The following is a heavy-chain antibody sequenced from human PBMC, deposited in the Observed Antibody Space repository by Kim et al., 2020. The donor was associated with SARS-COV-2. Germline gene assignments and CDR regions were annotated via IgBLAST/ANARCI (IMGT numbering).Heavy chain of an antibody. CDR1: GGSISSYY. D-gene: IGHD4-4*01. CDR2: IYYSGST. V-gene: IGHV4-59*01. CDR3: ARSGYSPDLYYFDY. J-gene: IGHJ4*02. Sequence: SETLSLTCTVSGGSISSYYWSWIRQPPGKGLEWIGYIYYSGSTNYNPSLKSRVTISVDTSKNQFSLKLSSVTAADAAVYYGARSGYSPDLYYFDYWGQGTLVTVSS.